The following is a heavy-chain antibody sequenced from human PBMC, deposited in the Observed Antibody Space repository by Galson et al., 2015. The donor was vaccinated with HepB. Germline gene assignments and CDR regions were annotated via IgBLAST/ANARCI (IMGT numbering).Heavy chain of an antibody. Sequence: SLRLSCAASGFTFSSYSMNWVRQAPGKGLEWVSYISSSSSTIYYADSVKGRFTISRDNAKNSLYLQMNSLRAEDTAVYYCARDDPIVVVPAANDYWGQGTLVTVSS. CDR2: ISSSSSTI. CDR3: ARDDPIVVVPAANDY. V-gene: IGHV3-48*01. CDR1: GFTFSSYS. J-gene: IGHJ4*02. D-gene: IGHD2-2*01.